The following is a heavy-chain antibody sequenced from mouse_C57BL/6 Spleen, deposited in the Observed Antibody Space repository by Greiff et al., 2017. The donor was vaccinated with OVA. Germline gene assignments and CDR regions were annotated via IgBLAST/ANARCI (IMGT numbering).Heavy chain of an antibody. J-gene: IGHJ2*01. D-gene: IGHD1-1*01. V-gene: IGHV14-4*01. CDR1: GFNIKDDY. CDR2: IDPENGDT. Sequence: EVQLQQSGAELVRPGASVKLSCTASGFNIKDDYMHWVKQRPEQGLEWIGWIDPENGDTEYASKFQGKATITADTSSNTAYLQLSSLTSEDTAVYYCTTFGVITTVVASGYWGQGTTLTVSS. CDR3: TTFGVITTVVASGY.